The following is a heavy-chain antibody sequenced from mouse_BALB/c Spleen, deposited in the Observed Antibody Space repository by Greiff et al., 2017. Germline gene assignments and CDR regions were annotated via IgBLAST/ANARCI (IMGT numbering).Heavy chain of an antibody. V-gene: IGHV2-9*02. CDR2: IWAGGST. Sequence: VKLMESGPGLVAPSQSLSITCTVSGFSLTSYGVHWVRQPPGKGLEWLGVIWAGGSTNYNSALMSRLSISKDNSKSQVFFKMNSLQADDTAIYYCARNLNWYFDYWGQGTTLTVSS. J-gene: IGHJ2*01. CDR1: GFSLTSYG. D-gene: IGHD4-1*01. CDR3: ARNLNWYFDY.